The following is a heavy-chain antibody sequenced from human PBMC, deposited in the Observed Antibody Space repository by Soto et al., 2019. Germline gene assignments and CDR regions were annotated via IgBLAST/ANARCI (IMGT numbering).Heavy chain of an antibody. J-gene: IGHJ4*02. CDR3: ARAEYYYDSSGYYLLFYFDY. V-gene: IGHV1-18*01. D-gene: IGHD3-22*01. Sequence: QVQLVQSGPEVKNPGASVKVSCKASGYKFTNFGIAWIRQAPGQGIEWMGRISVYNGDTTFAQNFQDRVTLTTDTSTSTAYMELRSLRSDDTAVYYCARAEYYYDSSGYYLLFYFDYWGQGTLVTVSS. CDR2: ISVYNGDT. CDR1: GYKFTNFG.